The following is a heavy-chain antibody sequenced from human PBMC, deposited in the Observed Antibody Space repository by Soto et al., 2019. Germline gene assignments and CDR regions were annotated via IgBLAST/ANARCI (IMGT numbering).Heavy chain of an antibody. D-gene: IGHD2-2*01. CDR1: GFTFRTYS. V-gene: IGHV3-48*01. J-gene: IGHJ4*02. CDR3: ARDHTTYCSSITCHFDY. CDR2: ISTSSSAV. Sequence: PGGSLRLSCEASGFTFRTYSMNWVRQAPGKGLEWISYISTSSSAVYYADSVKGRFTISRDNARNSLYLQLNSLRPEDTAVYYYARDHTTYCSSITCHFDYWGQGTLVTVSS.